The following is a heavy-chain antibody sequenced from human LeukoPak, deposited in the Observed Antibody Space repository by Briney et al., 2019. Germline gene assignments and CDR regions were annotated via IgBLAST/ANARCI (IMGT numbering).Heavy chain of an antibody. V-gene: IGHV3-30*03. Sequence: GRSLRLSCVASGLTFNIHWLRQAPGKGLKWVAVLSLDGRNHYYADSVKGRFTISRDNSKNTLFLQMNGLRLEDTAVYYCARESGSGSYYHYWGQGTLVTVSS. D-gene: IGHD3-10*01. CDR3: ARESGSGSYYHY. CDR1: GLTFN. J-gene: IGHJ4*02. CDR2: LSLDGRNH.